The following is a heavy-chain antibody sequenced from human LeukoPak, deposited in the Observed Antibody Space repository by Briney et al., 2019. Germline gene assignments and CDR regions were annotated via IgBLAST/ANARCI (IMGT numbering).Heavy chain of an antibody. CDR1: GGSIRSSSYY. J-gene: IGHJ4*02. Sequence: SETLSLTCTVSGGSIRSSSYYWGWIRQPPGKGLEWIGRIYYSGSTYYNASLKSRGTISVDTSKNQFSLKLTSVTAADTAVYFCARQVVAVAGTGYFDYWGQGTLVTVSS. D-gene: IGHD6-19*01. V-gene: IGHV4-39*01. CDR3: ARQVVAVAGTGYFDY. CDR2: IYYSGST.